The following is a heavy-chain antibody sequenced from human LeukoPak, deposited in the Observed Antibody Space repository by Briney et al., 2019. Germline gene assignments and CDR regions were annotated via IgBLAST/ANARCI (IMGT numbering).Heavy chain of an antibody. CDR1: GFTFSSYG. Sequence: PGRSLRLSCAASGFTFSSYGMHWVRQAPGKGLEWVAVISYDGSNKYYADSVKGRFTISRDNSKNTLYLQMSSLRAEDTAVYYCAKDRTGSQRRGYFDYWGQGTLVTVSS. CDR3: AKDRTGSQRRGYFDY. D-gene: IGHD3/OR15-3a*01. CDR2: ISYDGSNK. J-gene: IGHJ4*02. V-gene: IGHV3-30*18.